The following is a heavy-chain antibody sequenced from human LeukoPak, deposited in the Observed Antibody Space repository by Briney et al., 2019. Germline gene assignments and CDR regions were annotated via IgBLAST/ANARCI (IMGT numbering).Heavy chain of an antibody. CDR1: GGSISSYH. J-gene: IGHJ4*02. Sequence: PSETLSLTCTVSGGSISSYHWTWIRQPPGKGLGWIGYIYYSGTTNYNPSLKSRVTISVDTSKNQFSLKLSSVTAADTAVYYCARSFFDYWGQGTLVTVSS. CDR3: ARSFFDY. V-gene: IGHV4-59*01. CDR2: IYYSGTT.